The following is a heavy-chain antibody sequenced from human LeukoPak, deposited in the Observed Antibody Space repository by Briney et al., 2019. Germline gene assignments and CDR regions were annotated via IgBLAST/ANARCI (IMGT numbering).Heavy chain of an antibody. J-gene: IGHJ5*02. CDR3: AKTAASLLWFGAHWFDP. CDR2: ISYDGSNK. D-gene: IGHD3-10*01. CDR1: GFTFSSYA. V-gene: IGHV3-30*04. Sequence: PGGSLRLSCAASGFTFSSYAMHWVRQAPGKGLEWVAVISYDGSNKYYADSVKGRFTVSRDNSKNTLYLQMNSLRAEDTAVYYCAKTAASLLWFGAHWFDPWGQGTLVTVSS.